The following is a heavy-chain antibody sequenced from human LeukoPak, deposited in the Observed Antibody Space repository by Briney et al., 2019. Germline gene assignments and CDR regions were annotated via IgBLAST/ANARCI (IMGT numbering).Heavy chain of an antibody. CDR3: ARAAYSSSPDF. CDR1: GFTFSNYW. CDR2: IERDGSSP. D-gene: IGHD6-6*01. V-gene: IGHV3-74*01. J-gene: IGHJ4*02. Sequence: GGSLRLSCAASGFTFSNYWMLWVRQAPGKGLVWVSRIERDGSSPRYADPVKGRFLMSRDNDKNTVDLQMSSLRAEDTAVYYCARAAYSSSPDFWGQGALVTVSS.